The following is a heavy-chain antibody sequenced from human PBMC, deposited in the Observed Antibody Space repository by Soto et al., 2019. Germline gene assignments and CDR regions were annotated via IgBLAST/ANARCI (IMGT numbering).Heavy chain of an antibody. CDR2: IYYRGST. V-gene: IGHV4-39*01. J-gene: IGHJ2*01. D-gene: IGHD2-2*01. Sequence: QLQLQESGPGLVKPSETLSLTCTVSGGSISSSGYYWGWIRQPPGKGLEFIGSIYYRGSTYYNPSLKNRVTISVDTPKSQFSLKLSSVTAADTAVYYCARGYCSSTSCYATGYFDLWGRGTLVTVSS. CDR3: ARGYCSSTSCYATGYFDL. CDR1: GGSISSSGYY.